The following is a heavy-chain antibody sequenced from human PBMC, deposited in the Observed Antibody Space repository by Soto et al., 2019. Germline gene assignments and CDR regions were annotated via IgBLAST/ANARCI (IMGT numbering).Heavy chain of an antibody. CDR3: AKLXLFDGNKPITFEF. V-gene: IGHV3-7*03. D-gene: IGHD3-10*01. CDR1: GFSFSSYW. J-gene: IGHJ4*02. CDR2: INQDATRQ. Sequence: GXSLRLXXAASGFSFSSYWMSWVRQAPGRGLEWVANINQDATRQSYVDSVEGQVSISRDNAKNSLYLQMNSLRVEDTAVYYCAKLXLFDGNKPITFEFWGQGTLVTVSS.